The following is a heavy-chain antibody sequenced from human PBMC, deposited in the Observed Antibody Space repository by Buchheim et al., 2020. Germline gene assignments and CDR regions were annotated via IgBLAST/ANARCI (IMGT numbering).Heavy chain of an antibody. CDR1: GFTFSSYG. D-gene: IGHD1-26*01. J-gene: IGHJ4*02. V-gene: IGHV3-30*18. CDR3: AKDLFAWGLMAQTFDY. Sequence: QVQLVESGGGVVQPGRSLRLSCAASGFTFSSYGMHWVRQAPGKGLEWVAVISYDGSNKYYADSVKGRFTISRDNSKNTLYLQMNSLRAEDTAVYYCAKDLFAWGLMAQTFDYWGQGTL. CDR2: ISYDGSNK.